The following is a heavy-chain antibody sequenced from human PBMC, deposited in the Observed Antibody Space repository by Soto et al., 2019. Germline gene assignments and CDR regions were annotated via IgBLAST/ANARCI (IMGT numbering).Heavy chain of an antibody. CDR2: TYYRSKWYN. D-gene: IGHD6-13*01. CDR3: ARVRAAGGFPSRYYYYYGMDV. Sequence: SQTLSLTCAISGDSVSSNTAAWNWIRQSPSRGLEWLARTYYRSKWYNDYAVSVKSRVVINADTSKNQFSLKLSSVTAADTAVYYCARVRAAGGFPSRYYYYYGMDVWGQGTTVTVSS. CDR1: GDSVSSNTAA. V-gene: IGHV6-1*01. J-gene: IGHJ6*02.